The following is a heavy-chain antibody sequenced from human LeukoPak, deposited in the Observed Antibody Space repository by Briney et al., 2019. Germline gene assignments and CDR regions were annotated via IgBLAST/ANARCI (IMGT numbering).Heavy chain of an antibody. J-gene: IGHJ5*02. CDR2: IRSKIDGGTT. V-gene: IGHV3-15*01. CDR3: TTDLPP. Sequence: GGSLRLSCVASGFTFINVWMAWVRQAPGKGLEWVGRIRSKIDGGTTDYAAPVKGRITISRDDSKSTLYLQRNSLNMEDTAVYYCTTDLPPWGEGTLVSVSS. CDR1: GFTFINVW.